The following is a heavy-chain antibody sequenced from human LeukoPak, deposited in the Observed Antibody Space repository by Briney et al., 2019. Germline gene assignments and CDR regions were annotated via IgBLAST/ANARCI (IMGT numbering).Heavy chain of an antibody. CDR3: ARSPSRGRPLGYFQH. Sequence: SETLSLTCTVSGGSISSYYWSWIRQPPGKGLEWIGYIYYSRSTNYNPSLKSRVTISVDTSKNQFSLKLSSVTAADTAVYYCARSPSRGRPLGYFQHWGQGTLVTVSS. D-gene: IGHD3/OR15-3a*01. J-gene: IGHJ1*01. CDR1: GGSISSYY. CDR2: IYYSRST. V-gene: IGHV4-59*01.